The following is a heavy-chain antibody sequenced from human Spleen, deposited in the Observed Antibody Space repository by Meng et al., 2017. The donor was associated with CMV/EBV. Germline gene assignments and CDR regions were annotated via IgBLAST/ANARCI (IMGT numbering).Heavy chain of an antibody. CDR2: IYHSGTT. CDR3: ARSLRFLEYLSEYYFDC. D-gene: IGHD3-3*01. V-gene: IGHV4-4*02. CDR1: GSLSTSNW. Sequence: GSLSTSNWWSWVRQSPGKGLEWIGDIYHSGTTNFNPSLKSRVTISLDKSKNQFSLKLTSVTAADTAVYYCARSLRFLEYLSEYYFDCWGQGTLVTVSS. J-gene: IGHJ4*02.